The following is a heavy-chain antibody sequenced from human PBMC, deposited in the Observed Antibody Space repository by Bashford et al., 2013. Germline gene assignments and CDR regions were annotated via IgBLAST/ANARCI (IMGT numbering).Heavy chain of an antibody. CDR1: GGTFSSYA. Sequence: ASVKVSCKASGGTFSSYAISWVRQALDKGLSGWEGSSLSLDSKLRTEVPGQSHDYRGQSTSTAYMXLSSLRSEDTAVYYCASMYYDFWSGYYTGWIDYYYGMDVWGQGTTVTVSS. CDR3: ASMYYDFWSGYYTGWIDYYYGMDV. V-gene: IGHV1-69*13. D-gene: IGHD3-3*01. J-gene: IGHJ6*02. CDR2: SSLSLDS.